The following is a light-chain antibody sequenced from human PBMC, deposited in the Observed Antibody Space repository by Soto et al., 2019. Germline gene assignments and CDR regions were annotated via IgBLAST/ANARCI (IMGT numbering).Light chain of an antibody. CDR2: DAS. V-gene: IGKV3-15*01. Sequence: EEVMTQSPATLSVSKGERATLSCRASESVSRNLAWYQQKPGQAPRLLIYDASTRATGIPDRFSGGGSGTEFTLTISSLQSEDFVVYYCQQYNSWPPITFGQGTRLEIK. CDR1: ESVSRN. CDR3: QQYNSWPPIT. J-gene: IGKJ5*01.